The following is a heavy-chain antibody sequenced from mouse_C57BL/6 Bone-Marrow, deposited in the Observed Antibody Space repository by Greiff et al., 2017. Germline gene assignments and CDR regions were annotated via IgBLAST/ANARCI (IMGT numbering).Heavy chain of an antibody. V-gene: IGHV14-4*01. CDR3: TARWSWFAY. CDR1: GFNIKDDY. J-gene: IGHJ3*01. CDR2: IDPENGDT. Sequence: VQLQQSGAELVRPGASVKLSCTASGFNIKDDYMHWVKQRPEQGLEWIGWIDPENGDTEYASKFQGKATITADTSSTTAYLQLSSLTSEDTAGYYCTARWSWFAYWGQGTLVTVSA. D-gene: IGHD2-3*01.